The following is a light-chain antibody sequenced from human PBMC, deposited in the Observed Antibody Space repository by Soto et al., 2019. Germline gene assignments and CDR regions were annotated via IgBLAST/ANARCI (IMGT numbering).Light chain of an antibody. V-gene: IGKV1-39*01. CDR3: QQTYTTPPT. J-gene: IGKJ1*01. Sequence: DIQMTQSPSSVSASVGDRVTISCRASLDTREYLHWYQQKPGKAPKLLIYSASSLQSGVPSRFSGSGSGADFTLTISSLQPEDFATYYCQQTYTTPPTFGQGTKVEIK. CDR2: SAS. CDR1: LDTREY.